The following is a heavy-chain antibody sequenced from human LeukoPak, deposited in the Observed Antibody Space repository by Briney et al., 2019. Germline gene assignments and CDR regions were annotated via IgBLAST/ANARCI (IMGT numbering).Heavy chain of an antibody. Sequence: GGSLRLSCAASGFTFSSYGMHWVRQAPGKGLEWVAFIRYDGSNKYYADSVKGRFTISRDNAKNSLYLQMNSLRAEDTAVYYCARLNYGDYTTNPVYFDYWGQGTLVTVSS. D-gene: IGHD4-17*01. CDR3: ARLNYGDYTTNPVYFDY. CDR2: IRYDGSNK. V-gene: IGHV3-30*02. CDR1: GFTFSSYG. J-gene: IGHJ4*02.